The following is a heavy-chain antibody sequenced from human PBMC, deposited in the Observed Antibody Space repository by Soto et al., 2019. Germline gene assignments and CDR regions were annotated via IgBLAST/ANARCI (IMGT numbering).Heavy chain of an antibody. CDR2: IGSAGVP. J-gene: IGHJ6*02. V-gene: IGHV3-13*05. CDR3: ARSIAVAATEFGYYGMDV. D-gene: IGHD6-19*01. Sequence: PVGSLRLSCAASGFTFSSYDMHWVRQATGKGLEWVSAIGSAGVPYYPGSVKGRFTISRENVKNSLYLQMNSLRAGDTAVYYCARSIAVAATEFGYYGMDVWGQGTTVTVSS. CDR1: GFTFSSYD.